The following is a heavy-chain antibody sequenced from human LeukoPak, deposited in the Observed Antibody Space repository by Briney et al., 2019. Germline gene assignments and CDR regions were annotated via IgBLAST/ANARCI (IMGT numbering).Heavy chain of an antibody. CDR3: AKGADILSSSSPLDS. J-gene: IGHJ4*02. Sequence: SETLSLTCNVSGVSISNYYWSWVRLSPGKGLERIGYVFYTGITSYNPALKSRLTISVDTTNSQVSLTLRSVTAADTAVYSCAKGADILSSSSPLDSWGQGTLVTVSS. D-gene: IGHD6-6*01. V-gene: IGHV4-59*01. CDR2: VFYTGIT. CDR1: GVSISNYY.